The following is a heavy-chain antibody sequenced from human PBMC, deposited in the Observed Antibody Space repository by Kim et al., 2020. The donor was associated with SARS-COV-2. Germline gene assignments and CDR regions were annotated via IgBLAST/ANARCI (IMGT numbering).Heavy chain of an antibody. Sequence: SGPTLVNPTQTLTLTCTFSGFSLSTSGMCVSWIRQPPGKALEWLALIDWDDDKYYSASLKTRLTISKDTSKNQAVLTMTNMDPVDTATYYCARMIADTYYDILTGYYNFDYWGQGTLVTVSS. D-gene: IGHD3-9*01. CDR2: IDWDDDK. V-gene: IGHV2-70*01. CDR3: ARMIADTYYDILTGYYNFDY. CDR1: GFSLSTSGMC. J-gene: IGHJ4*02.